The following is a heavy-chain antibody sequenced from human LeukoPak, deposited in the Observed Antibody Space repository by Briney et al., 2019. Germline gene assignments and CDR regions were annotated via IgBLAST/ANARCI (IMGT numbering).Heavy chain of an antibody. Sequence: SVKVSCKASGYTFCSYAISWVRQAPGQGLEWMGGIIPIFGTANYAQKFQGRVTITADESTSTAYMEVSSLRSGDTAVYYCARGVVVVAATTLGPLDSWGQGTLVTVSS. CDR1: GYTFCSYA. CDR3: ARGVVVVAATTLGPLDS. D-gene: IGHD2-15*01. V-gene: IGHV1-69*13. CDR2: IIPIFGTA. J-gene: IGHJ4*02.